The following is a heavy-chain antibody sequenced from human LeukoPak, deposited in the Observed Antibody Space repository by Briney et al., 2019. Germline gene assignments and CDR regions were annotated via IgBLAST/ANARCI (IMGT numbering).Heavy chain of an antibody. V-gene: IGHV4-30-2*01. D-gene: IGHD6-13*01. CDR2: IYHSGST. CDR3: ARLIAAAGYFDY. Sequence: PSETLSLTCAVSGGSISSGGYSWSWIRQPPGKGLEWIGYIYHSGSTYYNPSLKSRVTISVDRSKNQFSLKPSSVTAADTAVYYCARLIAAAGYFDYWGQGTLVTVSS. J-gene: IGHJ4*02. CDR1: GGSISSGGYS.